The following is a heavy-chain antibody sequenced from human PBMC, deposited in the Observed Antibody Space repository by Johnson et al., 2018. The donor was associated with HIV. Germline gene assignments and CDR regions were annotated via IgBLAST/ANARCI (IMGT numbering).Heavy chain of an antibody. V-gene: IGHV3-30*03. Sequence: QVQLVESGGGVVQPGRSLRLSCAASGFTFSSYGMHWVRQAPGKGLEWVAVISYDGNNKYYADSVKGRFTISRDNSKNTLYLQMTSLRAEDTAVYYCARDGGSTRGDAFDIWGQGTMVTVSS. J-gene: IGHJ3*02. D-gene: IGHD1-26*01. CDR1: GFTFSSYG. CDR3: ARDGGSTRGDAFDI. CDR2: ISYDGNNK.